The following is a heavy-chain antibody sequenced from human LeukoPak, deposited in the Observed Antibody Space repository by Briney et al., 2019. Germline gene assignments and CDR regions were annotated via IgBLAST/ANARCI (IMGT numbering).Heavy chain of an antibody. CDR2: IFTSGNT. D-gene: IGHD3-22*01. V-gene: IGHV4-61*02. Sequence: PSQTLSLTCTVSGAAIGSGTYYWGWIRQPAGKGLEWIGRIFTSGNTDYNPSLKSRVFISIETSKNRFSLTLNSVTAADTAVYYCATLRGDYYDSRAYDLWGQGTMVTVSS. CDR3: ATLRGDYYDSRAYDL. J-gene: IGHJ3*01. CDR1: GAAIGSGTYY.